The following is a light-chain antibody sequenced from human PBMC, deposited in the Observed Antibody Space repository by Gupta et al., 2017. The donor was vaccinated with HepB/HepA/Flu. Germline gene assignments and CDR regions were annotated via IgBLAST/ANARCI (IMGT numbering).Light chain of an antibody. CDR1: QSVSSSY. V-gene: IGKV3-20*01. CDR2: GAS. Sequence: EIVLTQSPGTLSLSPGERATLSCRASQSVSSSYLAWYQQKPGQAPRLLIYGASVRATGIPDRFSGSGSGTDFTLTISRLEPEDFALYYCQQDGSSSWTFGQGTKVEIK. J-gene: IGKJ1*01. CDR3: QQDGSSSWT.